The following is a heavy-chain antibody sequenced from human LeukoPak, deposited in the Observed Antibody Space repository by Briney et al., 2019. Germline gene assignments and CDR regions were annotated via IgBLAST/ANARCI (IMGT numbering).Heavy chain of an antibody. V-gene: IGHV3-21*01. Sequence: PGGSLRLSCAASGFTFSSYSMNWVRQAPGKGLEWVSSISSSSSYIYYADSAKGRFTISRDNAKSSLYLQMNSLRAEDTAVYYCASFWGGYCSSTSCSHDYWGQGTLVTVSS. CDR1: GFTFSSYS. CDR2: ISSSSSYI. D-gene: IGHD2-2*01. J-gene: IGHJ4*02. CDR3: ASFWGGYCSSTSCSHDY.